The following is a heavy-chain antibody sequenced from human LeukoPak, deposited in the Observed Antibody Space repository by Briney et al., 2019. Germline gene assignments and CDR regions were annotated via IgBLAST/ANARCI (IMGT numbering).Heavy chain of an antibody. Sequence: SETLSLTCAVYGGSFSGYYWSWIRQPPGKGLEWIGEINHSGSTNYNPSLKSRVTISVDTSKNQFSLKLSSVTAADTAVYYCARLGLLAEGRMKRIKYFQHWGQGTLVTVSS. V-gene: IGHV4-34*01. CDR3: ARLGLLAEGRMKRIKYFQH. CDR2: INHSGST. D-gene: IGHD2-15*01. J-gene: IGHJ1*01. CDR1: GGSFSGYY.